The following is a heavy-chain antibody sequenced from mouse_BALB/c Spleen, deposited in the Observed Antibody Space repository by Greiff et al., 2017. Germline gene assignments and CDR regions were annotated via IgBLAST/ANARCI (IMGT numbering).Heavy chain of an antibody. V-gene: IGHV2-9*02. CDR3: ARDPVYYYGSKGYAMDY. D-gene: IGHD1-1*01. CDR1: GFSLTSYG. J-gene: IGHJ4*01. CDR2: IWAGGST. Sequence: VQRVESGPGLVAPSQSLSITCTVSGFSLTSYGVHWVRQPPGKGLEWLGVIWAGGSTNYNSALMSRLSISKDNSKSQVFLKMNSLQTDDTAMYYCARDPVYYYGSKGYAMDYWGQGTSVTVSS.